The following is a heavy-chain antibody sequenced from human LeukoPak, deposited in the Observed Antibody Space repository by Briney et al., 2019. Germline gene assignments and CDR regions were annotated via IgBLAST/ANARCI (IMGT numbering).Heavy chain of an antibody. CDR2: IYPGDSDT. Sequence: GESLKISCKASGYSFTNYWIGWVRQMPGKGLEWMGIIYPGDSDTRYSPSFQGQVTISADKSISTAYLQWSSLKASDTAMYYCARMGGGIVGAPYYFDYWGQGTLVTVSS. D-gene: IGHD1-26*01. V-gene: IGHV5-51*01. J-gene: IGHJ4*02. CDR3: ARMGGGIVGAPYYFDY. CDR1: GYSFTNYW.